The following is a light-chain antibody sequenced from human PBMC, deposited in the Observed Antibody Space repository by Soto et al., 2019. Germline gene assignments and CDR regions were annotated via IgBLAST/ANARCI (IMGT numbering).Light chain of an antibody. CDR1: QSISRH. V-gene: IGKV1-39*01. CDR2: AAS. Sequence: DIQMTQSPSSLSESVGDRVTITCRASQSISRHLSWYQQKPGKAPKLLIYAASSLQSGVPSRFSGSGSGTDFTLTISSLQPEDFATYYCQQTDSSLRTFGQGTKVDIK. CDR3: QQTDSSLRT. J-gene: IGKJ1*01.